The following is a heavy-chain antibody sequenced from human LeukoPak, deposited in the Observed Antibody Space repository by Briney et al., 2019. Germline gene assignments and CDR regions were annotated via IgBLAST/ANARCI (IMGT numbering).Heavy chain of an antibody. CDR2: ISYDGSNK. J-gene: IGHJ4*02. V-gene: IGHV3-30*03. D-gene: IGHD2-15*01. CDR3: ARVSTGSGNDYLDY. Sequence: PGGSLRLSCAASGFTFSSYGMSWVRQAPGKGLEWVAVISYDGSNKYYADSVKGRFTISRDNSKNTLYLQMNSLRAEDTAVYYCARVSTGSGNDYLDYWGQGTLVTVSS. CDR1: GFTFSSYG.